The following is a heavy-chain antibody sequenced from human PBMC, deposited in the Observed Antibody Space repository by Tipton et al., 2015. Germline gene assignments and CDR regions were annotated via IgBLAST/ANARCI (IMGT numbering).Heavy chain of an antibody. CDR3: ARDPYDILTTYYKGNFFYFGMDV. CDR1: GDMFRDHV. D-gene: IGHD3-9*01. V-gene: IGHV1-69*01. J-gene: IGHJ6*02. CDR2: IITTLRSP. Sequence: QVQLVQSGAEVKRPGSSVNVSCKVSGDMFRDHVISWVRQAPGQGLEWMGGIITTLRSPDYAQKFQGRAKISADESTTTVYLELSSLRSDDTAVYYCARDPYDILTTYYKGNFFYFGMDVWGQGTTVTVSS.